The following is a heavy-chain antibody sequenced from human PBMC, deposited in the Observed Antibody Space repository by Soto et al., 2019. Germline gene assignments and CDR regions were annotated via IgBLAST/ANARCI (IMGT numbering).Heavy chain of an antibody. CDR2: IIPRFGTT. CDR1: GDSFSKYT. CDR3: ARGRGLYNSGRSQLDS. Sequence: SVKVSCKASGDSFSKYTVNWVRQAPRQGLEWMGGIIPRFGTTNHAPTLQGRVTITADQSMNTVYMELSSLRSDDTALYYCARGRGLYNSGRSQLDSWGQGTLVTVSS. J-gene: IGHJ4*02. V-gene: IGHV1-69*13. D-gene: IGHD3-3*01.